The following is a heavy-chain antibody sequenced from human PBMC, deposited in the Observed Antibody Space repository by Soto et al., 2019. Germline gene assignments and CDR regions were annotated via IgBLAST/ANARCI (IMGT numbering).Heavy chain of an antibody. CDR3: ARDAYSSSHFDF. CDR1: GGSISTYY. Sequence: QVQLQESGPGLVKPSETLSLTCTVSGGSISTYYWSWIRQSPGKGLEWIGYISYSGSTNYNPSLESRATMSADTSRNQFSLKLGSVTAADTAVYYCARDAYSSSHFDFWGQGTLVTVSS. J-gene: IGHJ4*02. V-gene: IGHV4-59*01. D-gene: IGHD6-13*01. CDR2: ISYSGST.